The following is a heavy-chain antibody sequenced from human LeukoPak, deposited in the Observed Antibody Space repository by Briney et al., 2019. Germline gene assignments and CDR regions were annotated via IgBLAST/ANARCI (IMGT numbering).Heavy chain of an antibody. V-gene: IGHV3-9*02. D-gene: IGHD5-18*01. CDR1: GSTSVDYA. J-gene: IGHJ6*03. CDR3: AKDMDAWIPTGRGMDV. CDR2: ISWNSASV. Sequence: GGSLRLSCAAFGSTSVDYAMHWVRQAPGKGLEWVAGISWNSASVGYAGSVKGRFTISRDNAKNSLYLQMNSLRPDDTALYYCAKDMDAWIPTGRGMDVWGKGTTVTVSS.